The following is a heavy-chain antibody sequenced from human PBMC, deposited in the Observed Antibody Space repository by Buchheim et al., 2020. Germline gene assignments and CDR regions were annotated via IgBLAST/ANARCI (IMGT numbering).Heavy chain of an antibody. J-gene: IGHJ4*02. V-gene: IGHV3-48*02. CDR3: TRSPSSSWPSFDY. D-gene: IGHD6-13*01. CDR1: GFTFRLYS. CDR2: ISSTSDII. Sequence: EGQLAESGGGLVQPGGSLRLSCAASGFTFRLYSMSWVRQVPGKGLEWISYISSTSDIIYYADSVKGRFTISRDNAKNSLYLQRSSLRDEDTAVYYCTRSPSSSWPSFDYWGQGTL.